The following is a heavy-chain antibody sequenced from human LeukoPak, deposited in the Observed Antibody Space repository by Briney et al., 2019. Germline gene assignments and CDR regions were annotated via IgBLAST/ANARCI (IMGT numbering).Heavy chain of an antibody. V-gene: IGHV4-38-2*01. Sequence: PSETLSLTCAVSGYSISSGYYWGWIRQPPGKGPEWIGSIYHSGSTYYNPSLKSRVTISVDTSKNQFSLKLSSVTAADTAVYYCARHPLSYYGSGSYLDYWGQGTLVTVSS. D-gene: IGHD3-10*01. CDR3: ARHPLSYYGSGSYLDY. CDR2: IYHSGST. CDR1: GYSISSGYY. J-gene: IGHJ4*02.